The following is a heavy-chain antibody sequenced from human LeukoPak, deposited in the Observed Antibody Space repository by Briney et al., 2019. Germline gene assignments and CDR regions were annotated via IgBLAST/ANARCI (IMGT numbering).Heavy chain of an antibody. J-gene: IGHJ4*02. CDR1: GYTFTNYY. V-gene: IGHV1-46*01. CDR2: INPSGGST. Sequence: ASVKVSCKASGYTFTNYYIHWVRQAPGQGLEWTGIINPSGGSTSYAQKFQGRVTMTRDTSTSTVYMELSSLRSEDTAVYYCARDYSGYPELWGFDYWGQGTLVTVSS. D-gene: IGHD5-12*01. CDR3: ARDYSGYPELWGFDY.